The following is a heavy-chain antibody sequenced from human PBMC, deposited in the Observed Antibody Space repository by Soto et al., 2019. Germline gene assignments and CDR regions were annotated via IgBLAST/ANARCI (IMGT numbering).Heavy chain of an antibody. Sequence: GESLKISCNGSGYSFISYWIAWVRQMPGKGLEWMAIINPGDSETKYSPSFEGQVIISADKSINTAYLQWSSLKASDTAMYYCARHATYYDILSGYYFDYWGQGTQVTVSS. V-gene: IGHV5-51*01. D-gene: IGHD3-9*01. CDR1: GYSFISYW. J-gene: IGHJ4*02. CDR2: INPGDSET. CDR3: ARHATYYDILSGYYFDY.